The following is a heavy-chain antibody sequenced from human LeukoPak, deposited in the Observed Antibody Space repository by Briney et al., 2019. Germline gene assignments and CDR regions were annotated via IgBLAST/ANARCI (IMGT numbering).Heavy chain of an antibody. D-gene: IGHD3-9*01. Sequence: SETLSLTCTVSGGSISSGGYYWSWIRQHPGKGREWIGYIYYSGSTYYNPSLKSRVTISVDTSKNQFSLKLSSVTTADTAVYYCARAEDILPGPVFDYWGQGTLVTVSS. CDR1: GGSISSGGYY. V-gene: IGHV4-31*03. CDR2: IYYSGST. CDR3: ARAEDILPGPVFDY. J-gene: IGHJ4*02.